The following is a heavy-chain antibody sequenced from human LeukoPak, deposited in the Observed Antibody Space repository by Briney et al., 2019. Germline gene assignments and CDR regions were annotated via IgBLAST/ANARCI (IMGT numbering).Heavy chain of an antibody. Sequence: GESLKISCKGSGYSFATYWISWVRQMPGKGLEWMGRIDPIDSYTNYSPSFQGHVTISADKSISTAYLQWSSLKASDTAMYYCARWGRAVSGLSRHTFDYWGQGTLVTVSS. J-gene: IGHJ4*02. D-gene: IGHD3-16*01. CDR2: IDPIDSYT. V-gene: IGHV5-10-1*01. CDR1: GYSFATYW. CDR3: ARWGRAVSGLSRHTFDY.